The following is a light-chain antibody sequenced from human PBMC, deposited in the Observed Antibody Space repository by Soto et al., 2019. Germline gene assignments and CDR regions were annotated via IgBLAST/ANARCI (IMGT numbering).Light chain of an antibody. CDR2: GAS. CDR1: QSVSSN. CDR3: QQYNNWPRT. J-gene: IGKJ2*01. V-gene: IGKV3-15*01. Sequence: EIVMTQSPAXLSVSPGERATLSCRASQSVSSNLAWYQQKPGQAPRLLIYGASTRATGIPARFSGSGSGTEFTLTISSLQSXDFAVYYCQQYNNWPRTFGQXTKLEIK.